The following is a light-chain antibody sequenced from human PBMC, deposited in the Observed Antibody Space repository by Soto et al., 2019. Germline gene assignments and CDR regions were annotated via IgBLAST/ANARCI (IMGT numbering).Light chain of an antibody. J-gene: IGLJ1*01. V-gene: IGLV2-14*01. Sequence: QSVLTQPASVSGSPGQSITISCTGTSSDVGGYNYVSWYQQHPGKAPKLMIYDVSNRPSGVSNRFSGSKSGNTASLTISGLQAEDEADYYCSSYTSSTPFVFGPGNKVTVL. CDR1: SSDVGGYNY. CDR2: DVS. CDR3: SSYTSSTPFV.